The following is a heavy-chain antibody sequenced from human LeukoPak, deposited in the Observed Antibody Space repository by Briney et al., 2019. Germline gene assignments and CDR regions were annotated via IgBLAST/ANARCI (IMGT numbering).Heavy chain of an antibody. CDR1: GFTFSSYS. CDR3: ARDQYSSGWYIGAPPLWFDP. D-gene: IGHD6-19*01. V-gene: IGHV3-21*01. J-gene: IGHJ5*02. CDR2: ISSSSSYI. Sequence: SGGSLRLSCAASGFTFSSYSMNWVRRAPGKGLEWVSSISSSSSYIYYADSVKGRFTISRDNAKNSLYLQMNSLRAEDTAVYYCARDQYSSGWYIGAPPLWFDPWGQGTLVTVSS.